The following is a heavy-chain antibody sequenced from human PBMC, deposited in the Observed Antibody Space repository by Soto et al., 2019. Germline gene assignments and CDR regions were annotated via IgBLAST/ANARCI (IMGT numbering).Heavy chain of an antibody. D-gene: IGHD3-3*01. J-gene: IGHJ4*02. Sequence: EVQLVESGGGLVQPGRSLRLSCTASGFTFGDYAMSWVRQAPGKGLEWVGFIRSKAYGGTTEYAASVKGRFTISRDDSKSIAYLQMNSLKTEDTAVYYCTRDVHGRFLEWLLYPVDFDYWGQGTLVTVSS. CDR1: GFTFGDYA. V-gene: IGHV3-49*04. CDR2: IRSKAYGGTT. CDR3: TRDVHGRFLEWLLYPVDFDY.